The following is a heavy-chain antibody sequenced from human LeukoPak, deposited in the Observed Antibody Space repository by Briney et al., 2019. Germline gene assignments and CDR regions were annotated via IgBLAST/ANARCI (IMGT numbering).Heavy chain of an antibody. CDR3: ANHPYDSSGYYYY. Sequence: GGSLRLSCAASGFTFSSYAMSWVRQAPGKGLEWVPAISGSGGSTYYADSVKGRFTISRDNSKNTLYLQMNSLRAEDTAVYYCANHPYDSSGYYYYWGQGTLVTVSS. CDR2: ISGSGGST. D-gene: IGHD3-22*01. V-gene: IGHV3-23*01. J-gene: IGHJ4*02. CDR1: GFTFSSYA.